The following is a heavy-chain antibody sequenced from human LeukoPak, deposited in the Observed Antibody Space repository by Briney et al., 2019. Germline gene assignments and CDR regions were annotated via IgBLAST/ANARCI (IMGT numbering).Heavy chain of an antibody. CDR2: IIPIFGTA. CDR3: ARGSFNYYDSSGYIAEYFQH. CDR1: VGTFSSYA. V-gene: IGHV1-69*05. D-gene: IGHD3-22*01. J-gene: IGHJ1*01. Sequence: GASVKVSCKASVGTFSSYAISWVRQAPGQGLEWMGRIIPIFGTANYAQKFQGRVTITTDESTSTAYMELSSLRSEDTAVYYCARGSFNYYDSSGYIAEYFQHWGQGTLVTVSS.